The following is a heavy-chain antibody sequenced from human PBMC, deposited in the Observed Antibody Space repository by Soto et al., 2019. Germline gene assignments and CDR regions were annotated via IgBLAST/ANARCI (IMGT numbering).Heavy chain of an antibody. Sequence: ASVKVSCKASGYTFTSYYMHWVRQAPGQGLEWMGIINPSGGSTSYAQKFQGRVTMTRDTSTSTVYMELSSLRSEDTAVYYCARERYPVSPHYYYYGMDVWGQGTTVTV. J-gene: IGHJ6*02. CDR2: INPSGGST. CDR3: ARERYPVSPHYYYYGMDV. D-gene: IGHD1-20*01. CDR1: GYTFTSYY. V-gene: IGHV1-46*01.